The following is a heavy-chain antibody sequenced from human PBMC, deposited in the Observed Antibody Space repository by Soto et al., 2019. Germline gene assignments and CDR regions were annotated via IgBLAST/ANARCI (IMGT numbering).Heavy chain of an antibody. D-gene: IGHD2-8*01. CDR2: IYPGDSDT. Sequence: PGESLKISCQGSGYRFSSYWIAWVRQMPGKGLEWMWIIYPGDSDTIYSPSFQGQVTFSVDKSTSTAYLQWSSLKASDTAMYYCARQGSNGAYYYYGMDVWGQGTTVTVSS. V-gene: IGHV5-51*01. CDR1: GYRFSSYW. J-gene: IGHJ6*02. CDR3: ARQGSNGAYYYYGMDV.